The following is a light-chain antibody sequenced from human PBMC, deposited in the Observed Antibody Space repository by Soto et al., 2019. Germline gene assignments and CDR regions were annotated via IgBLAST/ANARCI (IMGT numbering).Light chain of an antibody. CDR2: DAS. CDR3: QQFSSYPLT. Sequence: AIQLTQSPSSLSASVGDRVTITCRASQAISSALAWFQQKPGKAPNLLIYDASSLESGVPSRFSGSGSGTDFTLTISSLQTEDFATYYCQQFSSYPLTFGGGTKVEI. CDR1: QAISSA. V-gene: IGKV1-13*02. J-gene: IGKJ4*01.